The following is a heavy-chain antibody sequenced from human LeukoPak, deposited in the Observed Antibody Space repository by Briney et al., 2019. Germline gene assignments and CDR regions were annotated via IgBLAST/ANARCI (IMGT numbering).Heavy chain of an antibody. D-gene: IGHD2-2*01. CDR1: GGSISRYY. CDR2: IYTSGST. CDR3: ARQGYCSSTSCYGNYYYYMDV. Sequence: SETLSLTCTVSGGSISRYYWSWIRQPPGKGLEWIGYIYTSGSTNYNPSLKSRVTISVDTSKNQFSLKLSSVAAADTAVYYCARQGYCSSTSCYGNYYYYMDVWGKGTTVTVSS. J-gene: IGHJ6*03. V-gene: IGHV4-4*09.